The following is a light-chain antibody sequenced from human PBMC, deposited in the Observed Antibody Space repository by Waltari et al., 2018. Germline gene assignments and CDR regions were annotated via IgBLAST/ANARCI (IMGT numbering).Light chain of an antibody. V-gene: IGLV2-14*01. J-gene: IGLJ1*01. CDR2: DVS. CDR1: SNDVGAYDY. Sequence: QSALTQPASVSGSPGQSITISCTGTSNDVGAYDYVSWYQQHPGKAPKLLIYDVSNRPSGASNRFSGSKSGNTASQTISGLQAEDEAEYYCSAHTSSSLYVFGTGTRVTVL. CDR3: SAHTSSSLYV.